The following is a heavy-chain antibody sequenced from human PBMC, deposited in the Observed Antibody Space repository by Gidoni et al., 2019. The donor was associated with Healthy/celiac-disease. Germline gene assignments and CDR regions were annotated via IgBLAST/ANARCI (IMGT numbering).Heavy chain of an antibody. D-gene: IGHD2-2*01. CDR2: ISGSGGST. V-gene: IGHV3-23*01. Sequence: EVQLLESGGGLVQPGGSLRLSCAASGSTFSSNAMSWVRQATGKGLEWVSAISGSGGSTYYADSVKGRFTISRDNSKNTLYLQMNSLIAEDTAVYYCANQGVVPGSFDYWGQGTLVTVSS. CDR3: ANQGVVPGSFDY. CDR1: GSTFSSNA. J-gene: IGHJ4*02.